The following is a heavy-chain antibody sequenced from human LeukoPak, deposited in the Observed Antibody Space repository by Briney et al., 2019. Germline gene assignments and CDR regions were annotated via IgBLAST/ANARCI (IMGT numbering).Heavy chain of an antibody. Sequence: PGGSLRLSCAASGFTFSSYGMHWVRQAPGKGLEYVSAISSNGGSTYYANSVKGRFTISRDNSKNTLYLQMGSLRAEDMAVYYCARSLRFLEPHGFDYWGQGTLVTVSS. CDR3: ARSLRFLEPHGFDY. D-gene: IGHD3-3*01. CDR1: GFTFSSYG. V-gene: IGHV3-64*01. CDR2: ISSNGGST. J-gene: IGHJ4*02.